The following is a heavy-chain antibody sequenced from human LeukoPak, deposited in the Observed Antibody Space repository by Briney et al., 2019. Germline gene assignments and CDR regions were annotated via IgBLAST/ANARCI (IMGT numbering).Heavy chain of an antibody. J-gene: IGHJ4*02. CDR2: KWYDGSNK. D-gene: IGHD2/OR15-2a*01. CDR1: GFTFSNYG. CDR3: AREGPRGNSQFDY. V-gene: IGHV3-33*01. Sequence: SLRLXCAASGFTFSNYGMHWVRQAPGKGLEWVALKWYDGSNKYYADSVKGRLTISRDNSKNTLFLQMNSLRAEDTAVYYCAREGPRGNSQFDYWGQGTLVTVSS.